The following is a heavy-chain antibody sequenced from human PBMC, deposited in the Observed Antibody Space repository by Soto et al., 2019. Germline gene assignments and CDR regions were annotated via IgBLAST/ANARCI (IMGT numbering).Heavy chain of an antibody. D-gene: IGHD5-12*01. J-gene: IGHJ4*02. CDR2: IIPIFGTA. CDR3: ARDMSDGYNYFDY. CDR1: GGTFSSYA. V-gene: IGHV1-69*13. Sequence: SVKVSCKASGGTFSSYAISWVRQAPGQGLEWMGGIIPIFGTANCAQKFQGRVTITADESTSTAYMELSSLRSEDTAVYYCARDMSDGYNYFDYWGQGTLVTAPQ.